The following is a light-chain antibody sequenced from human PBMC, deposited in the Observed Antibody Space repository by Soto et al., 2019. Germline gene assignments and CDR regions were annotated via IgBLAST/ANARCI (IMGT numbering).Light chain of an antibody. J-gene: IGLJ2*01. Sequence: QPVLTQPPSASGTPGQRVTISCSGSSSNIGSNTVNWYQQLPGTAPKLLISFNNHRPSGVPDRFSGSKSGTSASLAISGLQSADEADYSCAAWDDSLNGVIFGGGTQLTVL. CDR3: AAWDDSLNGVI. CDR1: SSNIGSNT. CDR2: FNN. V-gene: IGLV1-44*01.